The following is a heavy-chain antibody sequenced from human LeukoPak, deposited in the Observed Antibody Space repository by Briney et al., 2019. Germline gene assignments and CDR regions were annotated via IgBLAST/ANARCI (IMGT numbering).Heavy chain of an antibody. CDR2: IYSGGST. CDR3: ARSLNGEAVRFDY. V-gene: IGHV3-53*01. Sequence: PGGSLRLSCAASGFTVSSNYMSWVRQAPGKGLEWVSVIYSGGSTYYADSVKGRFTISRDNSKNTLYLQMNSLRAEDTAVYYCARSLNGEAVRFDYWGQGTLVTVSS. J-gene: IGHJ4*02. CDR1: GFTVSSNY. D-gene: IGHD3-9*01.